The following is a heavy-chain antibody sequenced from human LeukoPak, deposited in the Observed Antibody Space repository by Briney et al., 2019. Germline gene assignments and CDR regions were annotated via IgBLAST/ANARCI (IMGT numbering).Heavy chain of an antibody. D-gene: IGHD6-13*01. CDR3: ASHSSSWYGFDY. V-gene: IGHV3-53*01. Sequence: GGSLRLSCAASGFSFSRYWMHWVRHSPGKGLEWVSVIYSGGSTYYADSVKGRFTISRDNSKNTLYLQMNSLRAEDTAVYYCASHSSSWYGFDYWGQGTLVTVSS. J-gene: IGHJ4*02. CDR2: IYSGGST. CDR1: GFSFSRYW.